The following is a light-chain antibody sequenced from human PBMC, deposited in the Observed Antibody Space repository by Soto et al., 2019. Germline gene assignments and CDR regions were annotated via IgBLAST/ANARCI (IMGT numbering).Light chain of an antibody. CDR1: SSDVGGYNY. V-gene: IGLV2-14*01. J-gene: IGLJ1*01. Sequence: QSALTQPASVSGSPGQPITISCTGTSSDVGGYNYVSWYQQHPGKAPKVMIYDVSNRPSGVSNRFSGSKSGNTASLTISGLQAEDGADYYCNSYTTSSTYVFGTGTKVTVL. CDR3: NSYTTSSTYV. CDR2: DVS.